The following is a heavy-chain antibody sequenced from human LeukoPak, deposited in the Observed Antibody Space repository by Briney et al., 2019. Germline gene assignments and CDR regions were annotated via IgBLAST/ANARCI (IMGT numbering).Heavy chain of an antibody. V-gene: IGHV1-18*01. CDR2: ISAYNGNT. J-gene: IGHJ6*03. Sequence: GASVKVSCKASGYTFTSYGISWVRQAPGQGLEWMGWISAYNGNTNYGQKLQGRVTMTTDTSTSTAYMELRSLRSDDTAVYYCARDRYSSSWYSVSYMDVWGKGTTVTVSS. D-gene: IGHD6-13*01. CDR3: ARDRYSSSWYSVSYMDV. CDR1: GYTFTSYG.